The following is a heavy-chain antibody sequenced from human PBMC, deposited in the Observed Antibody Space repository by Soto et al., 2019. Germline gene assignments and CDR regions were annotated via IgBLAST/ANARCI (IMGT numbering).Heavy chain of an antibody. J-gene: IGHJ4*02. V-gene: IGHV1-69*01. D-gene: IGHD2-15*01. Sequence: QVQLVQSGAEVKELGSCVKVSCKTSGGTFTTSSFVWVRQGPGQGLEWMGGIIPIFSKTNFAPKFQGRVTFTADESTRTVYMDLSSLRSEDTAIYYCATDVVRSTGGDSWGQGTLVTVSS. CDR1: GGTFTTSS. CDR3: ATDVVRSTGGDS. CDR2: IIPIFSKT.